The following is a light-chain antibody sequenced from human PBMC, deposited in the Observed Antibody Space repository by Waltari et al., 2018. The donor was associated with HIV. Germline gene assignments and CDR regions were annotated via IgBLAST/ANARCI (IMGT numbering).Light chain of an antibody. CDR2: GNT. CDR1: SSNIRAGHD. J-gene: IGLJ2*01. CDR3: QSYDSSLSGVV. Sequence: QSVLTPPPSVSGAPGQRVTISCTGSSSNIRAGHDVHWYQNLPGTAPKLLIYGNTNRPAGVPDRFSGSKSGTSASLAITGLQAEDEADYYCQSYDSSLSGVVFGGGTKLTVL. V-gene: IGLV1-40*01.